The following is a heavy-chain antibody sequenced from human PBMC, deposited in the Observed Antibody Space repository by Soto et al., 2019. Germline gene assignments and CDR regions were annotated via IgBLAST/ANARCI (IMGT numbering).Heavy chain of an antibody. CDR3: ARRRDCTHGVRFFEWFDP. J-gene: IGHJ5*02. V-gene: IGHV4-39*01. D-gene: IGHD2-8*01. CDR2: IYYSGST. CDR1: GGSISSTSYY. Sequence: PSETLSLTCTVSGGSISSTSYYWGWIRQTPGKGLEWIGNIYYSGSTQYNPSLKSRVAISVDTSKNQFSLKLNSVTAADTAVYYCARRRDCTHGVRFFEWFDPWGQGTLVTVSS.